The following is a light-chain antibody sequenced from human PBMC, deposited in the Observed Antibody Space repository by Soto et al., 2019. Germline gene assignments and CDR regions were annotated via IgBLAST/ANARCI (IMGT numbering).Light chain of an antibody. J-gene: IGKJ5*01. Sequence: DIQITQPPSSLSASVGGRAPINCRASQSISSYLNWYQQKPGKAPKALIYAASSLQSGVPSRFSGSGSGTDCTLTISSLQHEDFATYDGQQRYSTPLTFGQGTRLEIK. CDR2: AAS. CDR1: QSISSY. V-gene: IGKV1-39*01. CDR3: QQRYSTPLT.